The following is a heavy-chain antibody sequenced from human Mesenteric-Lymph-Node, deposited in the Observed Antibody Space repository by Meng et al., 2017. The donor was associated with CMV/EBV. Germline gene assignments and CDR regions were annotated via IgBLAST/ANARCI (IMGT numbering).Heavy chain of an antibody. Sequence: FSCYGLLWVRPAPGKGLALVAVISYDGSNKYYADSVKGRFTISRDNSKTTLYLQMNSLRAEDTAVYYCAKDLGVTLVRGVIPHYAFDFWGQGSLVTVSS. CDR1: FSCYG. CDR3: AKDLGVTLVRGVIPHYAFDF. J-gene: IGHJ4*02. V-gene: IGHV3-30*18. D-gene: IGHD3-10*01. CDR2: ISYDGSNK.